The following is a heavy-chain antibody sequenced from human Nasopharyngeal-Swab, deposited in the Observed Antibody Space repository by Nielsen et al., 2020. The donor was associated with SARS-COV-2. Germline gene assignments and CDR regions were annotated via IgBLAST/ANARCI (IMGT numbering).Heavy chain of an antibody. CDR3: VKDSDYYGSGIPFY. J-gene: IGHJ4*02. CDR1: GFPFLLSF. Sequence: GESLKIFCAASGFPFLLSFLPFVRQAPGKGLEWVAVISYDGSNKYYADSVKGRFTISRDNSKNTLYLQMNSLRAEDTAVYYCVKDSDYYGSGIPFYWGQGTLVTVSS. V-gene: IGHV3-30*18. CDR2: ISYDGSNK. D-gene: IGHD3-10*01.